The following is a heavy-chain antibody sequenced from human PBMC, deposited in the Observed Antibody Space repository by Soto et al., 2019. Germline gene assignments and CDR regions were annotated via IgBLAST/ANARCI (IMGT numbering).Heavy chain of an antibody. CDR3: ARGNNCFDP. Sequence: QVHLVQSGAEVQKPGASVKVSCKASGYIFTSYVIHWVRQAPGQRLEWMGWINAGNRNTTYSQKFQGRVTITSDTSASTANMELSSLRSDDTAVYYCARGNNCFDPWCQGTLLTVSS. CDR1: GYIFTSYV. V-gene: IGHV1-3*01. J-gene: IGHJ5*02. CDR2: INAGNRNT.